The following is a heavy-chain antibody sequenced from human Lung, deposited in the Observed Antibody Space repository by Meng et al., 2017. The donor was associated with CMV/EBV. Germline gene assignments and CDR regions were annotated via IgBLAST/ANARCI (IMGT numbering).Heavy chain of an antibody. CDR2: LSDDGRNE. V-gene: IGHV3-30*09. J-gene: IGHJ5*02. D-gene: IGHD2-8*01. CDR1: GFTLGSYA. Sequence: GGSXRLXCVGSGFTLGSYAMHWVRQAPGKGLELVTTLSDDGRNEYYADSVKGRFAISRDISKNTVYLQMNSLRLEDTAGYYCARDGANCINGFCGWLDRXGQGXLVTVSS. CDR3: ARDGANCINGFCGWLDR.